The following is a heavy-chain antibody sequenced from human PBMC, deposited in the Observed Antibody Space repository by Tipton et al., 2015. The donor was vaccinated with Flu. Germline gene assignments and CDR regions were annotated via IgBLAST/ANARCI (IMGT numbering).Heavy chain of an antibody. V-gene: IGHV4-4*07. D-gene: IGHD6-13*01. Sequence: GLVKPSETLSLTCAVSGYSISSSYYWSWIRQPAGKGLEWIGRIYTSGSTNYNPPLKSRVTMSVDTSKNQFSLKLSSVTAADTAVYYCARDDDFIAAAGGYYYYMDVWGKGTTVTVSS. CDR1: GYSISSSYY. CDR2: IYTSGST. J-gene: IGHJ6*03. CDR3: ARDDDFIAAAGGYYYYMDV.